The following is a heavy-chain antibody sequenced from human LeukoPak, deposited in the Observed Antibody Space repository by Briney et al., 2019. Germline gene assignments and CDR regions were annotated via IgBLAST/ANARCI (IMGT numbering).Heavy chain of an antibody. CDR2: FDPESGKR. CDR1: GYSLSELS. J-gene: IGHJ5*02. D-gene: IGHD2-2*01. CDR3: ATRSLPAALDP. Sequence: ASVKVSCKVSGYSLSELSMEWVRQAPGKGLEWVGGFDPESGKRLYAQKFQGRVTMTEDTSTNTAYIEVTSLTSDDTAVYFCATRSLPAALDPWGQGTLVTVSS. V-gene: IGHV1-24*01.